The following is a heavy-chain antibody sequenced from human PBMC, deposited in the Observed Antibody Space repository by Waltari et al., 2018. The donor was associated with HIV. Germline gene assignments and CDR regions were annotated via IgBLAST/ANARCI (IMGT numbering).Heavy chain of an antibody. CDR3: ARLWEGEQQLDTNDY. CDR1: GFTFSSFG. J-gene: IGHJ4*02. Sequence: QVQLVESGGGVVQPGRSLRLSCAASGFTFSSFGMHWVRQAPGTGLEWVAGKWYDGSKNYYADSVKGRFTIARDNSKNTLYLQMNSLRVEDTAVYYCARLWEGEQQLDTNDYWGQGTLVTVSS. CDR2: KWYDGSKN. V-gene: IGHV3-33*01. D-gene: IGHD6-13*01.